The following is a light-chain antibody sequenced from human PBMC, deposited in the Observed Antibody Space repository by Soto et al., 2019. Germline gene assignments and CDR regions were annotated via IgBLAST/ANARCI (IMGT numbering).Light chain of an antibody. CDR1: QSVSSSF. CDR3: QQRNVWPPVT. V-gene: IGKV3D-20*02. Sequence: EIVLTQSPGSLSLSPGERFTLSCRAIQSVSSSFLAWYQQKPGQAPRLLIYGAFNRATGIPARFSGSGSGTDFTLTISSLEPEDSAVYYCQQRNVWPPVTFGQGTRLEIK. J-gene: IGKJ5*01. CDR2: GAF.